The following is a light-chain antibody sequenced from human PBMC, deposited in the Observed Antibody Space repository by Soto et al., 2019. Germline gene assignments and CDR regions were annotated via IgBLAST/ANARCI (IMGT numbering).Light chain of an antibody. V-gene: IGKV2D-29*02. Sequence: DVVMTQTPLSLSVAPGQPASISCKSSQSLLHITGETFLLWYLQKPGQSPQLLIYEVSTRVSGVPDRFXGSGSGTDFTLEISRVETDDVGIYYCMQSTQLPPTFGQGTRLGIE. CDR1: QSLLHITGETF. J-gene: IGKJ5*01. CDR3: MQSTQLPPT. CDR2: EVS.